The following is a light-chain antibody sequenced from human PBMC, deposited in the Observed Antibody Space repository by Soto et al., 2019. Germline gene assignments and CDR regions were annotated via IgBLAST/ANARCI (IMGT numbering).Light chain of an antibody. Sequence: DIQMTQSPSLLSASVGDRVTITCRASETISHFLNWYQRKPGKAXKLXIYQASNLQSGVPPRFSGSGFGTEFTLTISNLQPEDFAMYYCQQYKRHWSWTFGQGTKVDIK. CDR1: ETISHF. J-gene: IGKJ1*01. V-gene: IGKV1-5*03. CDR2: QAS. CDR3: QQYKRHWSWT.